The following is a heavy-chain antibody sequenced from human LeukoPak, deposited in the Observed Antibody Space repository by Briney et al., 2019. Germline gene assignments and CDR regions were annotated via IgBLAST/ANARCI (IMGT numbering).Heavy chain of an antibody. D-gene: IGHD3-10*01. CDR3: ARASPSGGYMDV. CDR2: LHTSGSS. J-gene: IGHJ6*03. CDR1: GSSISGYY. Sequence: PSETLSLTCTVSGSSISGYYWSWIRQPAGKERQWIGRLHTSGSSSYNPSLKSRVTISVDKSKNQFSLKLSSVTAADTALYYCARASPSGGYMDVWGKGTKVTVSS. V-gene: IGHV4-4*07.